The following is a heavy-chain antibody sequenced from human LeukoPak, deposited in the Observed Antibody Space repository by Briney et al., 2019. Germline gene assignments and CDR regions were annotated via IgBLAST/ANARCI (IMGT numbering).Heavy chain of an antibody. CDR3: AREGGFYRPLDY. CDR1: GGSVSSGGYY. Sequence: SETLSLTCTVSGGSVSSGGYYWSWIRQPPGKGLEWIGYIYYSGSTNYNPSLKSRVTISVDTSKNQFSLKLTSVTAADTAVYYCAREGGFYRPLDYSGQGTLVTVSS. J-gene: IGHJ4*02. CDR2: IYYSGST. V-gene: IGHV4-61*08. D-gene: IGHD3-3*01.